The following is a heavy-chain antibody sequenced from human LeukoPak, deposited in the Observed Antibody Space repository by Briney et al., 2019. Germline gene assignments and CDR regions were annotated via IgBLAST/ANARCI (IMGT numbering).Heavy chain of an antibody. CDR2: LSGSGDYI. V-gene: IGHV3-23*01. Sequence: PGGSLRLSCAASGFTFSSYAMSWVRQAPGKGLEWVSGLSGSGDYIYFADSVKGRFTISRDDSKNTLSLQMNSLRAEDTALYYCAKDFWSTYEAYWGQGTVVTVSS. D-gene: IGHD3-3*01. CDR3: AKDFWSTYEAY. CDR1: GFTFSSYA. J-gene: IGHJ4*02.